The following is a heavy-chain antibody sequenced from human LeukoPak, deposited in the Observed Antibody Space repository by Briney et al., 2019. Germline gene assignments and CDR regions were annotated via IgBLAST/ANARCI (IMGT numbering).Heavy chain of an antibody. D-gene: IGHD6-19*01. Sequence: ASVNLSCKASGYTFTGYGISWVRQAPGQGLEWMGGMSVYNGNKKYAQKLQGRVTMTTDTSTSTAYMELRSLRSDDTAVYHCARDPDSSGWYQLVRGVYFDSWGQGTLVTVSS. V-gene: IGHV1-18*01. CDR3: ARDPDSSGWYQLVRGVYFDS. J-gene: IGHJ4*02. CDR2: MSVYNGNK. CDR1: GYTFTGYG.